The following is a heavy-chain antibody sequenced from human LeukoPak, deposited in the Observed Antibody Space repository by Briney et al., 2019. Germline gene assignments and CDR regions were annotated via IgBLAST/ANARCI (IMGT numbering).Heavy chain of an antibody. Sequence: SETLSLTCTVSGGSISSYYRSWIRQPAGKGLEWIGRIYTSGSTNYNPPLKSRVTMSVDTSKNQFSLKLSSVTAADTAVYYCARAVAVAGRSAFDYWGQGTLVTVSS. CDR3: ARAVAVAGRSAFDY. V-gene: IGHV4-4*07. J-gene: IGHJ4*02. CDR2: IYTSGST. CDR1: GGSISSYY. D-gene: IGHD6-19*01.